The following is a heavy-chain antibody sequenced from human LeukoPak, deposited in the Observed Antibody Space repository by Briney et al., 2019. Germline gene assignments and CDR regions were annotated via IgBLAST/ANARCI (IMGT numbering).Heavy chain of an antibody. CDR3: ARGHGALLWFGETEYFQH. V-gene: IGHV1-8*01. D-gene: IGHD3-10*01. Sequence: ASVKVSCKASGYTFTSYDINWVRQATGQGLEWMGWMNPNSGNTGCAQKFQGRVTMTRNTSISTAYMELSSLRSEDTAVYYCARGHGALLWFGETEYFQHWGQGTLVTVSS. CDR1: GYTFTSYD. J-gene: IGHJ1*01. CDR2: MNPNSGNT.